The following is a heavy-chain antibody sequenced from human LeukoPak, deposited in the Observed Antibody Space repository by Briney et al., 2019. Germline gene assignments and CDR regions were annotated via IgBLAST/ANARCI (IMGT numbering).Heavy chain of an antibody. V-gene: IGHV3-20*04. CDR3: ARASPPRNRMALWGSYRYPEYFDY. CDR2: INWNGGST. Sequence: GGSLRLSCAASGFTFDDYGMSWVRQAPGKGLEWVSGINWNGGSTGYADSVKGRFTISRDNAKNSLYLQMNSLRAEDTALYYCARASPPRNRMALWGSYRYPEYFDYWGQGTLVTVSS. CDR1: GFTFDDYG. J-gene: IGHJ4*02. D-gene: IGHD3-16*02.